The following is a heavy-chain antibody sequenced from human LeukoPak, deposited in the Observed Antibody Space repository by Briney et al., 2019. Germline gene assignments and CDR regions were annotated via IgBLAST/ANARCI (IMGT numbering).Heavy chain of an antibody. V-gene: IGHV4-34*01. Sequence: SETLSLTCAVYGGSFSSYYWSWIRQPPRKGLEWIGEINHSGSTNYDPSLKSRVTISVDTSKNQFSLKLSSVTAADTAVYYCARRWDRIQFDEYFDHWGQGMLVTV. J-gene: IGHJ4*02. CDR3: ARRWDRIQFDEYFDH. CDR1: GGSFSSYY. D-gene: IGHD1-26*01. CDR2: INHSGST.